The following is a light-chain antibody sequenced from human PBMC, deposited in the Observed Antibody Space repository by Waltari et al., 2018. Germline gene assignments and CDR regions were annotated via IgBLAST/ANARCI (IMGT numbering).Light chain of an antibody. CDR2: AVF. CDR1: QDISNN. Sequence: CRASQDISNNLKWYQQKPGKAPDLLIFAVFTLQSGVPSRFSGSGSGTEFTLTISSLQPEDSATYYCQQSYTMPMYTFGQGTKLEIK. J-gene: IGKJ2*01. V-gene: IGKV1-39*01. CDR3: QQSYTMPMYT.